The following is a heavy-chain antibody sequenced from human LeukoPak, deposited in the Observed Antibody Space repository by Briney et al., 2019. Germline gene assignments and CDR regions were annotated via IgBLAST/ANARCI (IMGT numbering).Heavy chain of an antibody. CDR3: ARIRYYYGSGSYYGNDAFDI. J-gene: IGHJ3*02. D-gene: IGHD3-10*01. CDR1: GHSISSGYY. V-gene: IGHV4-38-2*02. Sequence: SETLSLTCTVSGHSISSGYYWGWIRQPPGKGLDWIGSIYYSGSTYYNPSLKSRVTISVDTSKNQFSLKLSSVTAADTAVYYCARIRYYYGSGSYYGNDAFDIWGQGTMVTVSS. CDR2: IYYSGST.